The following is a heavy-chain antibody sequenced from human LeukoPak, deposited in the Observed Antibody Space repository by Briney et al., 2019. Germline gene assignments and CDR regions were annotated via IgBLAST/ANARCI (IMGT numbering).Heavy chain of an antibody. Sequence: SETLSLTCTVSGGSISSYYWSWIRQPQGKGLEWIGYIYYSGSTNYNPSLKSRVTISVDTSKNQFSLKLSSVTAADTAVYYCARGQYCSGGSCYSGYYFDYWGQGTLVTVSS. J-gene: IGHJ4*02. D-gene: IGHD2-15*01. CDR1: GGSISSYY. V-gene: IGHV4-59*01. CDR3: ARGQYCSGGSCYSGYYFDY. CDR2: IYYSGST.